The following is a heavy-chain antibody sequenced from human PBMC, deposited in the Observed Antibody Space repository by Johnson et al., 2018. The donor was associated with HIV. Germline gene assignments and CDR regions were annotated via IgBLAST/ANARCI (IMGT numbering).Heavy chain of an antibody. J-gene: IGHJ3*01. Sequence: VQLVESGGGVVQPGTSLRLSCAASGFTFSKFGMHWVRQAPGKGLEWVAVIWYDGKNKHVADSLKGRFTISRDNSKTTLYLQMNSLRAEDTDVYYCARDRSDMIPTQGPEDAFDVWGLGTMVTVSS. V-gene: IGHV3-33*01. D-gene: IGHD3-22*01. CDR3: ARDRSDMIPTQGPEDAFDV. CDR2: IWYDGKNK. CDR1: GFTFSKFG.